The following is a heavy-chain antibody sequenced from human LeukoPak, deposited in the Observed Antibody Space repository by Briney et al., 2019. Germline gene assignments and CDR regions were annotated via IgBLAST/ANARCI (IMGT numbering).Heavy chain of an antibody. Sequence: SRDNSKNSLYLQMNSLRAEDTAVYYCARSPGSSRMNYYFDYWGQGTLVTVSS. D-gene: IGHD1-7*01. V-gene: IGHV3-48*01. CDR3: ARSPGSSRMNYYFDY. J-gene: IGHJ4*02.